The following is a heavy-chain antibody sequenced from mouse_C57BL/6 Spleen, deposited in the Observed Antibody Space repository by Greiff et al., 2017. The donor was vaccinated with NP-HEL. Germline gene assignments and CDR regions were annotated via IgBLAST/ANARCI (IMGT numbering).Heavy chain of an antibody. CDR1: GFTFSDYG. Sequence: EVKLMESGGGLVKPGGSLKLSCAASGFTFSDYGMHWVRQAPEKGLEWVAYISSGSSTIYCADTVKGRFTISRDNAKNTLFLQMTSLRSEDTAMYYCARDFLFAYWGQGTLVTVSA. CDR2: ISSGSSTI. V-gene: IGHV5-17*01. J-gene: IGHJ3*01. CDR3: ARDFLFAY.